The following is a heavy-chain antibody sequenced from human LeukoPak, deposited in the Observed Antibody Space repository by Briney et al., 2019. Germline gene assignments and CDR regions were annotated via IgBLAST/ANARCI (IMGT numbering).Heavy chain of an antibody. V-gene: IGHV3-33*01. CDR1: GVTFSHYG. Sequence: GGSLRLSCAASGVTFSHYGIHCVRHAPGKGREWASVIWFVGKKEYYADSVKGRFTVYREDSKDIVYLQMNSLKAEDTDVYYCGRDGDVSGRYSQFDNWGQGTLVTVSS. D-gene: IGHD3-10*01. CDR2: IWFVGKKE. CDR3: GRDGDVSGRYSQFDN. J-gene: IGHJ4*02.